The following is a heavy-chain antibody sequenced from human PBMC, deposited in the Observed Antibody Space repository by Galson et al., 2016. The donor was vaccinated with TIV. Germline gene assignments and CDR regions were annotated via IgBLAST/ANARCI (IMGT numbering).Heavy chain of an antibody. D-gene: IGHD1-26*01. Sequence: SLRLSCAASGFTFSSYAMSWVRQAPGKGLEWVSGISSSGGSTYYPDSVKGRFTISRDNSKKTLDLQMSSLRAEDTAVYYCVKVRWELLPRGAFDIWGQGTKVTVSS. CDR3: VKVRWELLPRGAFDI. V-gene: IGHV3-23*01. CDR1: GFTFSSYA. J-gene: IGHJ3*02. CDR2: ISSSGGST.